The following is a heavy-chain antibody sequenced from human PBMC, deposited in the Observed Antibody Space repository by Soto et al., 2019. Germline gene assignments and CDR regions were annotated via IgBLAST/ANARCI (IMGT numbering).Heavy chain of an antibody. D-gene: IGHD1-26*01. CDR1: GFTFSSYA. Sequence: GGSLRLSCAASGFTFSSYAMSWVRQAPGKGLEWVSTFTNYGATYYIAPVKGRFTISRDDSKNTLYLQMNSLKTEDTAVYYCTTDERQWQLYLNYWGQGTLVTVSS. CDR2: FTNYGAT. CDR3: TTDERQWQLYLNY. J-gene: IGHJ4*02. V-gene: IGHV3-23*01.